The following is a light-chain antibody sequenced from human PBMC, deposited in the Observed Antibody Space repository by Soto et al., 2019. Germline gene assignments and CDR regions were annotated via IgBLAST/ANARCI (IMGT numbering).Light chain of an antibody. V-gene: IGLV2-8*01. CDR1: SSDVGDYNY. CDR2: EVS. CDR3: SSYAGSSNV. Sequence: QSALTQPASVSGSPGQSITISCTGTSSDVGDYNYVSWYQQHPGKAPKLMIYEVSKRPSGVPDRFSGSKSGNTASLTVSGLQAEDEADYYCSSYAGSSNVFGTGTRSPS. J-gene: IGLJ1*01.